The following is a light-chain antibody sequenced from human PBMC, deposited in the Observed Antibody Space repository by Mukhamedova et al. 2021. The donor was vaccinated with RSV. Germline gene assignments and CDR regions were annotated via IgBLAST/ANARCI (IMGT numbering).Light chain of an antibody. CDR1: QTILYTSNNKNY. Sequence: ATINRKSSQTILYTSNNKNYLAWYQQKPRQPPKLLISWSSTRESGVPDRFSGSGSGTDFTLTINSLQAEDVAVYYCQQYYNSPLT. CDR3: QQYYNSPLT. V-gene: IGKV4-1*01. CDR2: WSS. J-gene: IGKJ4*01.